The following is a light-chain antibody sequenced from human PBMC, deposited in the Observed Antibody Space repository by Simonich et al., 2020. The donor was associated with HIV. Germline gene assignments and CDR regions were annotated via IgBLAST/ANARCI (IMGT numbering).Light chain of an antibody. V-gene: IGKV3-11*01. CDR2: YAS. CDR3: QHRSNWPPT. Sequence: EIVLTQSPATLSLSPGERGTLSCRASQSVSSYLAWYQQKPGQAPRLLIYYASNRATGIPARFSGSGSGTDFTLTISSLEAEDFAVYYCQHRSNWPPTFGQGTKVDIK. J-gene: IGKJ1*01. CDR1: QSVSSY.